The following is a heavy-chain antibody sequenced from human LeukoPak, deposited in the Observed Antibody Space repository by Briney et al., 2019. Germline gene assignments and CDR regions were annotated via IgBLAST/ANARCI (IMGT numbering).Heavy chain of an antibody. V-gene: IGHV3-23*01. Sequence: GGSLRLSCAASEFTFSSYAMHWVRQAPGKGLEWVSAISPSSDSTSYADSVKGRFTIFRDNSNNMVYMQMNSLRAEDTAVYYCAKYGNSGWNDAFDIWGQGTMVTVSS. CDR3: AKYGNSGWNDAFDI. D-gene: IGHD6-19*01. J-gene: IGHJ3*02. CDR2: ISPSSDST. CDR1: EFTFSSYA.